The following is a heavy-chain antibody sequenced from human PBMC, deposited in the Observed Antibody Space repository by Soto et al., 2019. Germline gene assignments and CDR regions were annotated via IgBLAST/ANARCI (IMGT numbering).Heavy chain of an antibody. V-gene: IGHV3-30*18. D-gene: IGHD3-16*01. J-gene: IGHJ6*02. CDR3: AKDWGQRLPLYYYYGMDG. CDR1: GFTFSSYG. CDR2: ISYDGSNK. Sequence: QVQLVESGGGVVQPGRSLRLSCAASGFTFSSYGMHWVRQAPGKGLEWVAVISYDGSNKYYADSVKGRFTISRDNSKNTLYLQMNSLRAEDTAVYYCAKDWGQRLPLYYYYGMDGWGQGTTVTVSS.